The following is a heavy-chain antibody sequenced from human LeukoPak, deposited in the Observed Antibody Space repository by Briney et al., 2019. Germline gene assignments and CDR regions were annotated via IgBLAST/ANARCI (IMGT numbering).Heavy chain of an antibody. Sequence: SETLSLTCAVYGGSFSGYYWSWIRQPPGKGLEWIGEINHSGSTNYNPSLKSRVTISVDTSKNQFSLKLSSVTAADTAVYYCARGLASRNGYSYYYYYYMDVWGKGTTVTVSS. CDR1: GGSFSGYY. J-gene: IGHJ6*03. D-gene: IGHD5-18*01. CDR3: ARGLASRNGYSYYYYYYMDV. V-gene: IGHV4-34*01. CDR2: INHSGST.